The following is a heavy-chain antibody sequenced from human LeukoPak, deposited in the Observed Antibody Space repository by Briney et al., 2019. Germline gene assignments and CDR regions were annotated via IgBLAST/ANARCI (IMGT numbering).Heavy chain of an antibody. CDR2: IIPILGIA. CDR3: ARLSPLQLWLFDY. Sequence: ASVKVSCTASGGTFSSYAISWVRQAPGQGLEWMGRIIPILGIANYAQKFQGRVTITADKSTSTAYMELSSLRSEDTAVYYCARLSPLQLWLFDYWGQGTLATVSS. CDR1: GGTFSSYA. D-gene: IGHD5-18*01. J-gene: IGHJ4*02. V-gene: IGHV1-69*04.